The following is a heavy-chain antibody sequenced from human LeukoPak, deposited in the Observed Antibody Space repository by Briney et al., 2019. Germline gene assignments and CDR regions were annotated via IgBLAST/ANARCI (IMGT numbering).Heavy chain of an antibody. CDR2: INPNGGST. J-gene: IGHJ4*02. Sequence: ASVKVSCKASGYIFTRYFMHWVRQAPGQGLEWMGIINPNGGSTNYAQKFQGRVIMTTDTSTSTVYMELSSLRSEDTAVYYCARAVAAASIDYWGQGTLVTVSS. CDR3: ARAVAAASIDY. V-gene: IGHV1-46*01. D-gene: IGHD2-21*01. CDR1: GYIFTRYF.